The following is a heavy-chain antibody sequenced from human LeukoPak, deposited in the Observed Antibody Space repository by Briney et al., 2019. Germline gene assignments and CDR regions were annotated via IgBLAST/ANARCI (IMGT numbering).Heavy chain of an antibody. CDR1: GGSISSYY. Sequence: PSETLSLTCTVSGGSISSYYWSWIGQPAGKGLEWIGGIYTSGSTNYNPSLKSRVTISVDTSKNQFSLKLSSVTAADTAVYYCARLGGSSWYEGWFDPWGQGTLVTVSS. D-gene: IGHD6-13*01. CDR2: IYTSGST. V-gene: IGHV4-4*07. J-gene: IGHJ5*02. CDR3: ARLGGSSWYEGWFDP.